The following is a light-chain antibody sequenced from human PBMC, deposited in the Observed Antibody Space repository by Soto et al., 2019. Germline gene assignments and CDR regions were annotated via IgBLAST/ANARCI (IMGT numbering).Light chain of an antibody. J-gene: IGKJ1*01. V-gene: IGKV1-12*01. CDR2: AAS. Sequence: DIQMTQSPSTLSASVGDRVTITCRASQSISSWLAWYQQKPGKAPNLLIYAASRWQSGIPSRFSGSASGTDFTLTIRNMQREDFATYYCLQTYNLPRTFGQGTKVDIK. CDR1: QSISSW. CDR3: LQTYNLPRT.